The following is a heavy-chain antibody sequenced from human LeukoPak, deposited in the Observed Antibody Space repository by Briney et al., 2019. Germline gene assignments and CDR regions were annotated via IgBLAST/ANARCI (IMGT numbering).Heavy chain of an antibody. CDR3: ARVTSITIFGVVPGGFDP. CDR2: IYYSGST. CDR1: GGSISSSSYY. V-gene: IGHV4-39*07. Sequence: SETLSLTCTVSGGSISSSSYYWGWIRQPPGTGLEWIGSIYYSGSTYYNPSLKSRVTISVDTSKNQFSLKLSSVTAADTAVYYCARVTSITIFGVVPGGFDPWGQGTLVTVSS. D-gene: IGHD3-3*01. J-gene: IGHJ5*02.